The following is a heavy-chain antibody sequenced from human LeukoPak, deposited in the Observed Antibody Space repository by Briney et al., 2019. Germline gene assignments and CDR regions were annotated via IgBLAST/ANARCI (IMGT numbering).Heavy chain of an antibody. D-gene: IGHD3-22*01. Sequence: GGSLRLSCAASGFTFSSYAMSWVRQAPGKGLEWVSTITSSGGDTFYADSVKGRFTVSRDNAKSTLSLQMNSLRAEDTAIYYCAKYSYDSTSYYRSWGQGTLVTVSS. CDR2: ITSSGGDT. CDR1: GFTFSSYA. J-gene: IGHJ4*02. CDR3: AKYSYDSTSYYRS. V-gene: IGHV3-23*01.